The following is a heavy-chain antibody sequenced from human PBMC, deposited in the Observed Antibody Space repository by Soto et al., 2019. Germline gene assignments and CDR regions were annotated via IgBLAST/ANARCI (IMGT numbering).Heavy chain of an antibody. CDR3: ARHLLDSSGSYNWFDP. V-gene: IGHV4-34*01. J-gene: IGHJ5*02. CDR1: GGSFSGYY. CDR2: INHSGST. Sequence: SETLSLTCAVYGGSFSGYYWTWIRQPPGTGLEWIGEINHSGSTNYNPSLKSRVTISVDTSKNQFSLKLSSVTAADTAVYYCARHLLDSSGSYNWFDPWGQGTLVTVSS. D-gene: IGHD3-22*01.